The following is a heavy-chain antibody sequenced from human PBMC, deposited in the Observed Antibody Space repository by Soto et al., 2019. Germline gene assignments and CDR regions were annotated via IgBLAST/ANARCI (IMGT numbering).Heavy chain of an antibody. Sequence: QTLSLTCAISRDSVSSNSAAWNWVRQSPSRGLEWLGRTYYRSKWYNDYAVSVKSRITINPDTSKNQFSLQLNSVTPEDTAVYYCARLEYSSSSTNYYYGMDVWGQGTTVTVSS. D-gene: IGHD6-6*01. CDR2: TYYRSKWYN. CDR3: ARLEYSSSSTNYYYGMDV. V-gene: IGHV6-1*01. J-gene: IGHJ6*02. CDR1: RDSVSSNSAA.